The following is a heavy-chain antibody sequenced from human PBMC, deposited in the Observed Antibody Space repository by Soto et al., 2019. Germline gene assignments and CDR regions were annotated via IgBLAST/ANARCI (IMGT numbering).Heavy chain of an antibody. Sequence: GGSLRLSCAASGVNFSSYAMSWVRQAPGKGLEWVSAISGSGGSTYYADSVKGRFTISRDNSKNTLYLQMNSLRAEDTAVYYCAKGKLQVELSYYYGMDVWGQGTTVTVSS. V-gene: IGHV3-23*01. CDR3: AKGKLQVELSYYYGMDV. D-gene: IGHD1-26*01. J-gene: IGHJ6*02. CDR1: GVNFSSYA. CDR2: ISGSGGST.